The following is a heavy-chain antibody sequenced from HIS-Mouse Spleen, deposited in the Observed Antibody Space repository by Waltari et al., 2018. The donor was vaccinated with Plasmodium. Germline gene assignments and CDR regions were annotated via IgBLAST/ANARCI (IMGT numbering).Heavy chain of an antibody. D-gene: IGHD6-13*01. CDR1: GFTFSTYS. V-gene: IGHV3-21*01. CDR3: ARDRSAAALLGY. Sequence: EVQLVESGGGVVMPGGSLRLSCAASGFTFSTYSMNWFRQAPGKGLEWVSSISSSSSYIYYADSVKGRFTISRDNAKNSLYLQMNSLRAEDTAVYYCARDRSAAALLGYWGQGTLVTVSS. J-gene: IGHJ4*02. CDR2: ISSSSSYI.